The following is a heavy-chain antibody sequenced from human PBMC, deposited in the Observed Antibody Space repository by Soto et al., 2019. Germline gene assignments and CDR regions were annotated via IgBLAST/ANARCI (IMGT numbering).Heavy chain of an antibody. V-gene: IGHV3-30*03. CDR2: ISYDGSNK. D-gene: IGHD4-4*01. J-gene: IGHJ6*02. CDR1: GFTFSSYG. Sequence: QVQLVESGGGVVQPGRSLRLSCAASGFTFSSYGMHWVRQAPGKGLEWVAVISYDGSNKYYADSVKGRFTISRDNSKNTLYLQMNSLRAEDTAVYYCARELMTTVPYYYYYGMDVWGQGTTVTVSS. CDR3: ARELMTTVPYYYYYGMDV.